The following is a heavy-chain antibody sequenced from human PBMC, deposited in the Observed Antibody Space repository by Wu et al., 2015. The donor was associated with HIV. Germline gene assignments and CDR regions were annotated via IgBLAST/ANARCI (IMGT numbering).Heavy chain of an antibody. J-gene: IGHJ6*02. D-gene: IGHD3-10*01. CDR1: GGTFGDHA. CDR2: IVPVSGTS. V-gene: IGHV1-69*13. Sequence: VQLVQSGAEVKKPGSSLKIACRASGGTFGDHAVSWVRLAPGQGLEWVGRIVPVSGTSNYAQKFKGRVSITVDKPTSTAYMELSSLRSDDTATYFCGRGLITPPYYYYGMDVWGPRDHGHRLI. CDR3: GRGLITPPYYYYGMDV.